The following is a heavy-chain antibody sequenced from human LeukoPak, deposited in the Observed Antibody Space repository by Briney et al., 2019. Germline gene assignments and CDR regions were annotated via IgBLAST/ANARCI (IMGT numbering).Heavy chain of an antibody. V-gene: IGHV3-30*02. CDR3: ARDTPGYGGDDFDY. CDR2: IQAGGDEK. D-gene: IGHD4-23*01. Sequence: GGSLRLSCAASGFTFSTYGMHWVRQAPGKGLEWMTFIQAGGDEKYYAESVKGRFTVSRDNSENTLYLQMNSLRAEDTAVYYCARDTPGYGGDDFDYWGQGALVTVSS. CDR1: GFTFSTYG. J-gene: IGHJ4*02.